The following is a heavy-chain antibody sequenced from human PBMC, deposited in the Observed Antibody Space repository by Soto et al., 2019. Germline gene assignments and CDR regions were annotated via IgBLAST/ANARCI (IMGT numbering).Heavy chain of an antibody. CDR3: VRRAITATTNWGAFDV. CDR2: VSPGGDVS. Sequence: GCLLLSCAASGSTSSSFVMNWVRPAPGKGLEWVSTVSPGGDVSHYTDSVKGRFTISRDNSRRTLHLQMDSLRAEDAAVYFCVRRAITATTNWGAFDVWGQGTVVTVSS. CDR1: GSTSSSFV. D-gene: IGHD1-20*01. V-gene: IGHV3-23*01. J-gene: IGHJ3*01.